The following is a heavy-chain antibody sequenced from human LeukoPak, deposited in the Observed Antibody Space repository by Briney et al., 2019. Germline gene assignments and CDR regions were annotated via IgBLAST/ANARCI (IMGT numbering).Heavy chain of an antibody. J-gene: IGHJ6*03. Sequence: PGGSLRLSCAASGFACDDYAMHWVRQAPGKGLEWVSGISWNSGSIGYADSVKGRFTISRDNAKNSLYLQMNSLRAEDTALYYCAKDMGMRLYYYYMDVWGKGTTVTVSS. CDR3: AKDMGMRLYYYYMDV. CDR2: ISWNSGSI. CDR1: GFACDDYA. V-gene: IGHV3-9*01. D-gene: IGHD7-27*01.